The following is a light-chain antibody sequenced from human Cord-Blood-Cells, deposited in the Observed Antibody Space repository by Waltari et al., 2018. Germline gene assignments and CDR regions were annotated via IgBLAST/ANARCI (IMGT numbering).Light chain of an antibody. CDR2: DAS. J-gene: IGKJ4*01. V-gene: IGKV3-11*01. CDR3: QQRSNWLT. Sequence: EIVLTQSPATLSLSPGERSTLSCRASQSVSSYLALYQQKPGPAPRLLIYDASNRATGIPARFSGSGSGTDFTLTISSLEPEDFAVYYCQQRSNWLTFGGGTKVEIK. CDR1: QSVSSY.